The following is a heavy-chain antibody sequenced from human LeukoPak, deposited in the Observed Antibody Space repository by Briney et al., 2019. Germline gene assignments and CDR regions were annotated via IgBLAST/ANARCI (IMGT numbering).Heavy chain of an antibody. CDR2: ISGSGGST. D-gene: IGHD5-12*01. CDR1: GFTFSSYA. CDR3: ARPDDYGRRLRYWYFDL. J-gene: IGHJ2*01. V-gene: IGHV3-23*01. Sequence: PGGSLRLSCAASGFTFSSYAMSWVRQAPGKGLEWVSAISGSGGSTYYAGSVKGRFTISRDNSKNTLYLQMNSLRAEDTAVYYCARPDDYGRRLRYWYFDLWGRGTLVTVSS.